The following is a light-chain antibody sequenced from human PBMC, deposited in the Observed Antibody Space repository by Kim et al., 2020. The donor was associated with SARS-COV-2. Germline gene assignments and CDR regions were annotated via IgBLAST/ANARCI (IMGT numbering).Light chain of an antibody. J-gene: IGKJ2*01. CDR1: QTVSRNY. Sequence: EIVLTQSPGTLSFSPGDRATLSCRASQTVSRNYLAWYQQRPGQAPRLLIYAAASRATGIPDRFSGSGSGADFTLTISRLEPGDLAVYYCQQYSASPYTFGQGTKLEI. CDR3: QQYSASPYT. V-gene: IGKV3-20*01. CDR2: AAA.